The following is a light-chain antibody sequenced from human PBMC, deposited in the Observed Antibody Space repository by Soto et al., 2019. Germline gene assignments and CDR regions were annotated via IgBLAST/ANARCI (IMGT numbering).Light chain of an antibody. CDR2: AAS. CDR1: QSISSY. CDR3: RQSYSTPRVT. J-gene: IGKJ4*01. V-gene: IGKV1-39*01. Sequence: DIQMTQSPSSLSASVGDRVTITCRASQSISSYLNWYQQKPGKAPKLLIYAASSLQSGVPSRFSGSGSGTDFTLTISSLQPDDFATYYCRQSYSTPRVTVGGGTQVEIK.